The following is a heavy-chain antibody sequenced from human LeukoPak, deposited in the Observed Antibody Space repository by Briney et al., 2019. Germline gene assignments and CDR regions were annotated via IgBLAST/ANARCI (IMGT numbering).Heavy chain of an antibody. D-gene: IGHD3-10*01. J-gene: IGHJ4*02. CDR2: IYYSGST. CDR1: GGSISSGGYY. V-gene: IGHV4-31*03. CDR3: ARGVGPWSYSPPLDY. Sequence: PSETLSLTCTVSGGSISSGGYYWSWIRQHPGKGLEWIGYIYYSGSTYYNPSLKSRVTISVDTSKNQFSLKLSSVTAADTAVYYCARGVGPWSYSPPLDYWGQGTLVTVSS.